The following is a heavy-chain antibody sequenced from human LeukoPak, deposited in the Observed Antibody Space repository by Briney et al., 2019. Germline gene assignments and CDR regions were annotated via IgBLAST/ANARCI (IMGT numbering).Heavy chain of an antibody. Sequence: GGSLRLSCAASGFTFSSYWMSWVRQAPGKGLEWVANIKQDGSEKYYVDSVKGRFTISRDNAKNSLYLQMNSLRAEDTAVYYCARDDYDFWSGYSAVYWGQGTLVTVSS. D-gene: IGHD3-3*01. CDR2: IKQDGSEK. CDR3: ARDDYDFWSGYSAVY. J-gene: IGHJ4*02. CDR1: GFTFSSYW. V-gene: IGHV3-7*01.